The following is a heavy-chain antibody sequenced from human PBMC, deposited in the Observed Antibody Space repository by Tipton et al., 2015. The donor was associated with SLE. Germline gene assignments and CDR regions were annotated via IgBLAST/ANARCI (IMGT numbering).Heavy chain of an antibody. J-gene: IGHJ5*02. CDR3: ARGGRVLTGSLAP. CDR1: GGSFSGNY. D-gene: IGHD3-9*01. V-gene: IGHV4-34*01. CDR2: IKDSGGT. Sequence: TLSLTCAVYGGSFSGNYWSWVRQPPGKGLEWIGEIKDSGGTKYNPSLKSRATLSVDASKKQFFLQLTSVTAADTAVYYCARGGRVLTGSLAPWGQGTLVSVSS.